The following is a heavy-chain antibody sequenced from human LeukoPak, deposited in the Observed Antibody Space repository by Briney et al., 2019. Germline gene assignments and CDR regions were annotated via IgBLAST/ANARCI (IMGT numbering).Heavy chain of an antibody. D-gene: IGHD6-19*01. J-gene: IGHJ3*02. V-gene: IGHV3-11*04. CDR2: IYSSGSTM. CDR1: GFAFSDFH. Sequence: GGSLRLSCAASGFAFSDFHMSWIRQAPGKGLEWVSYIYSSGSTMYYADSVKGRLTISRDNAKNSLDLQMNSLRGEDTAVYYCARQKQAIAGSSDGFDIWGQGTLVTVSS. CDR3: ARQKQAIAGSSDGFDI.